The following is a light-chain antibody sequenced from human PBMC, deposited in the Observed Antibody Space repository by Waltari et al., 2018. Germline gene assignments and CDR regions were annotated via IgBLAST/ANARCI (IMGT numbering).Light chain of an antibody. CDR3: QQYYTTPYT. Sequence: DIVMTQSPGSLAVSLGERATINCKPSQNVLSSSTNKNSLAGYQQKPGPPPRLLIYWASIRESGIPARFSGSGSGTDFTLTISSLQAEDVAVYYCQQYYTTPYTFGQGTKLEIK. J-gene: IGKJ2*01. CDR2: WAS. V-gene: IGKV4-1*01. CDR1: QNVLSSSTNKNS.